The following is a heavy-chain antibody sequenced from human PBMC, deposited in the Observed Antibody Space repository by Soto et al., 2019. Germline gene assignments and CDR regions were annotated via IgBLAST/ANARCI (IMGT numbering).Heavy chain of an antibody. J-gene: IGHJ3*02. CDR2: IYHSGST. CDR1: GGSIISGGYS. D-gene: IGHD2-15*01. V-gene: IGHV4-30-2*01. Sequence: SETLSLTCAVSGGSIISGGYSWIWIRQPPGKGLEWIGYIYHSGSTYYNPSLKSRVTISVDRSKNQFSLKLSSVTAADTAVYYCARALVVAATYNAFDIWGQGTMVTVSS. CDR3: ARALVVAATYNAFDI.